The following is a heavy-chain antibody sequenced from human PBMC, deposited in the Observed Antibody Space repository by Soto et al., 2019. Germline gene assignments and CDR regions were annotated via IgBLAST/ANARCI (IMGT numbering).Heavy chain of an antibody. D-gene: IGHD3-10*01. CDR2: ISSSSTI. J-gene: IGHJ4*02. Sequence: GGSLRLSCAASGFTFSSYSMNWVRQAPGKGLEWVSYISSSSTIYYADSVKGRFTISRDNAKNSLYLQMNSLRAEDTAVYYCARVIWVPAAESDYWGQGTLVTVSS. V-gene: IGHV3-48*01. CDR3: ARVIWVPAAESDY. CDR1: GFTFSSYS.